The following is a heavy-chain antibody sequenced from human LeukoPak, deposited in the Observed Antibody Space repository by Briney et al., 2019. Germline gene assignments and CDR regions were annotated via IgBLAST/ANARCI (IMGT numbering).Heavy chain of an antibody. J-gene: IGHJ4*02. CDR3: ARARRGVYYFDY. D-gene: IGHD5/OR15-5a*01. CDR2: INHSGST. Sequence: SETLSLTCTVSGGSISSYYWSWIRQPPGKGLEWIGEINHSGSTNYNPSLKSRVTISVDTSKNQFSLKLSSVTAADTAVYYCARARRGVYYFDYWGQGTLVTVSS. V-gene: IGHV4-34*01. CDR1: GGSISSYY.